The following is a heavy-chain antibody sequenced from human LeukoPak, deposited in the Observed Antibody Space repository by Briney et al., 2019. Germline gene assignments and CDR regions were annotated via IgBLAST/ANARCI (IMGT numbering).Heavy chain of an antibody. CDR1: GFTFSNAW. J-gene: IGHJ4*01. CDR2: ISSNGGST. CDR3: ARDRGTLPGYFDY. Sequence: QTGGSLRLSCAASGFTFSNAWMSWVRQAPGKGLEYVSTISSNGGSTYYANSVKGRFTISRDNSKSTLYLQMGSLRAEDMAVYYCARDRGTLPGYFDYWGHGTLVTVSS. D-gene: IGHD1-7*01. V-gene: IGHV3-64*01.